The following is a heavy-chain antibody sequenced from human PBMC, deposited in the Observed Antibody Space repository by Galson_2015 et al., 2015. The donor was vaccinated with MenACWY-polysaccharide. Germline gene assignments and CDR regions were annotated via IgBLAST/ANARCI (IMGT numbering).Heavy chain of an antibody. CDR2: IRSSGANT. D-gene: IGHD3-3*01. J-gene: IGHJ5*02. Sequence: SLRLSCAASGLTFTSYAMSWVRQAPGKGLEWVSAIRSSGANTYYADSVKGRFTISRDNSMNTLYLQMNSLRAEDTAVYYCAKDSTYFWSVAVRFDHWGQGTLVTVSS. V-gene: IGHV3-23*01. CDR3: AKDSTYFWSVAVRFDH. CDR1: GLTFTSYA.